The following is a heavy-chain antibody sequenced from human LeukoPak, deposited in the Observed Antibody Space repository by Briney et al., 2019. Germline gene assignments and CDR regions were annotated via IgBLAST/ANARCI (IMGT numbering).Heavy chain of an antibody. V-gene: IGHV3-11*04. CDR1: GFTFSDYY. D-gene: IGHD2-15*01. J-gene: IGHJ3*02. CDR2: ISSTGTTI. CDR3: ARVAATEIAFDI. Sequence: GGSLRLSCAASGFTFSDYYMSWIRQAPGKGLEWVSYISSTGTTIYYADSVKGRFTISRDNAKNSLYLQMNSLRAEDTAVYYCARVAATEIAFDIWGQGTMVTVSS.